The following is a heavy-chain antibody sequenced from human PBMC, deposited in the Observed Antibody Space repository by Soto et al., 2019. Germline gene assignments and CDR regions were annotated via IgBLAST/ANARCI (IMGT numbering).Heavy chain of an antibody. J-gene: IGHJ6*02. V-gene: IGHV4-59*01. CDR2: IYYSGST. Sequence: TSETLSLTCTVSGGSISSYYWSWIRQPPGKGLEWIGYIYYSGSTNYNPSLKSRVTISVDTSKNQFSLKLSSVTAADTAVYYCAREWISEWMYGMDVWGQGTTVTVSS. CDR1: GGSISSYY. CDR3: AREWISEWMYGMDV. D-gene: IGHD2-2*03.